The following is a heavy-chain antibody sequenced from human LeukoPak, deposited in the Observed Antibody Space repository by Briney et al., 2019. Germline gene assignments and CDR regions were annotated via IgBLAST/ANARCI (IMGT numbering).Heavy chain of an antibody. V-gene: IGHV3-23*01. Sequence: PGGSLRLSCAASGFTFSSYGMNWVRQAPGKGLEWISGISPSGGGTYYADSVKGRFTISRDNSKNTLYLQMNSLRAEDTAVYYCAKAAATVTTFSYFDLWGRGTLVTVSS. J-gene: IGHJ2*01. D-gene: IGHD4-17*01. CDR1: GFTFSSYG. CDR3: AKAAATVTTFSYFDL. CDR2: ISPSGGGT.